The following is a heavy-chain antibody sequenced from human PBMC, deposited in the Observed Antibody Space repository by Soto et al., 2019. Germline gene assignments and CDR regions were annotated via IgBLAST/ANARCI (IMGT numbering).Heavy chain of an antibody. D-gene: IGHD2-15*01. V-gene: IGHV4-39*01. Sequence: QLQLQESGPGLVKPSETLSLTCTVSGGSISSSSYYWGWIRQPPGKGLEWIGSIYYSGSTYYNPSLNSRVTISVDTSKNQFSLKLSSVTAADTAVYYCARHKVDIVVVVAAIDYWGQGTLVTVSS. CDR3: ARHKVDIVVVVAAIDY. CDR2: IYYSGST. CDR1: GGSISSSSYY. J-gene: IGHJ4*02.